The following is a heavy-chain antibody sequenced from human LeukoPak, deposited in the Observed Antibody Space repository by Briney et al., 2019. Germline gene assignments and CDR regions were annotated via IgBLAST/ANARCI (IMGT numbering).Heavy chain of an antibody. J-gene: IGHJ4*02. CDR3: AKVEMATMAFDY. V-gene: IGHV3-23*01. CDR2: ISGSGGST. Sequence: PGGSLRLSCAASGFTFSSYTMNWVRQAPGKGLEWVSAISGSGGSTYYADSVKGRFTISRDNSKNTLHLQMNSLRAEDTAVYYCAKVEMATMAFDYWGQGTLVTASS. CDR1: GFTFSSYT. D-gene: IGHD5-24*01.